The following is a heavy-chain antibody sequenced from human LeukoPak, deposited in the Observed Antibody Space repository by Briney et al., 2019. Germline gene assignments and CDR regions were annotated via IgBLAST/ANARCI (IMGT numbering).Heavy chain of an antibody. CDR2: IYYSGST. J-gene: IGHJ4*02. Sequence: KPSETLSLTCTVSGGSISSSSYYWGWIRQPPGKGLEWIGSIYYSGSTYYNPSLKSRVTISVDTSKNQFSLKLSSVTAADTAVYYCAGKTYYYDSSGQGLDYWGQGTLVTVSS. CDR3: AGKTYYYDSSGQGLDY. D-gene: IGHD3-22*01. V-gene: IGHV4-39*01. CDR1: GGSISSSSYY.